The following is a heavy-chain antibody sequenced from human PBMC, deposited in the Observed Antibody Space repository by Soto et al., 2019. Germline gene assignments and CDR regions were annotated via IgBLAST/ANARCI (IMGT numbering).Heavy chain of an antibody. CDR3: GRLVYDSSGYRPG. CDR1: GDSISNSLFY. Sequence: SETLSLTCSVSGDSISNSLFYWAWIRQPPGEGLEWIGSIYHTGYTYYNPSLKSRVTISVDTSKNQFSLKLSSVTAADTAVYYCGRLVYDSSGYRPGWGQGTLVTVSS. J-gene: IGHJ4*02. D-gene: IGHD3-22*01. V-gene: IGHV4-39*01. CDR2: IYHTGYT.